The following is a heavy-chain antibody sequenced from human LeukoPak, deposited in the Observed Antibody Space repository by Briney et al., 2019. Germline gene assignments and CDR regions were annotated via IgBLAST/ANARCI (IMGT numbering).Heavy chain of an antibody. Sequence: SGPTLVNPTQTLTLTCTFSGFSLSTSGVGVGWIRQPPGKALEGLALIYWDDDKRYSPSLKSRLTITKDTSKNQVVLTMTNMDPVDTATYYCAHHAPYYSEYYFDYWGQGTLVTVSS. CDR3: AHHAPYYSEYYFDY. V-gene: IGHV2-5*02. J-gene: IGHJ4*02. CDR1: GFSLSTSGVG. D-gene: IGHD2-21*01. CDR2: IYWDDDK.